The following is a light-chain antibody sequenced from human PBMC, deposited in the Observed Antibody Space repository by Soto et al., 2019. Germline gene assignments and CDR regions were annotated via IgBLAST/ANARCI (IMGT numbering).Light chain of an antibody. Sequence: QSVLTQPPSASRTPGQRVNISCSGSSSNIGSNTINWYQQLPGTAPKLLIYSNNQRPSGVPDRFSGSKSGTSVSLAISGLQSEDEADYYCATWDDSLSGWVFGGGTKLAVL. CDR2: SNN. CDR1: SSNIGSNT. CDR3: ATWDDSLSGWV. J-gene: IGLJ3*02. V-gene: IGLV1-44*01.